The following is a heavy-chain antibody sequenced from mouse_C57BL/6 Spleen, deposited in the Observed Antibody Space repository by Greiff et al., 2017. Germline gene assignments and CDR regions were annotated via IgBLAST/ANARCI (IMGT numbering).Heavy chain of an antibody. Sequence: EVQRVESGGGLVKPGGSLKLSCAASGFTFSDYGMPWVRQAPEMGLEWVAYISSGSSTIYYADTVTGRFTISRVNAKNTLFLQMTCLRSEDTAMYYCAGSYYYYAMVYWGQGTSVTVSS. D-gene: IGHD1-1*02. J-gene: IGHJ4*01. CDR3: AGSYYYYAMVY. V-gene: IGHV5-17*01. CDR2: ISSGSSTI. CDR1: GFTFSDYG.